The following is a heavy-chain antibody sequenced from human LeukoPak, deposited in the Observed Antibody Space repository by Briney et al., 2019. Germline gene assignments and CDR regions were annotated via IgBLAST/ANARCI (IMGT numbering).Heavy chain of an antibody. J-gene: IGHJ4*02. V-gene: IGHV3-7*03. D-gene: IGHD6-13*01. Sequence: GGSLRLSCAASGFRIKNYWMSWVRQAPGKGLEWVANIKEDGSVEHYIDSVKGRFTISRDNANNSLYLHINSLRGHDTAVYFCARGPHTAATSYWGQGTLVTVSS. CDR1: GFRIKNYW. CDR2: IKEDGSVE. CDR3: ARGPHTAATSY.